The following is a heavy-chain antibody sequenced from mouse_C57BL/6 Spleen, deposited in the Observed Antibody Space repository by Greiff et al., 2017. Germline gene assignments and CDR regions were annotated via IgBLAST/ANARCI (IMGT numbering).Heavy chain of an antibody. J-gene: IGHJ4*01. V-gene: IGHV1-53*01. CDR1: GYTFTSYW. D-gene: IGHD2-12*01. CDR2: IIPSNGGN. Sequence: VQLQQPGPELVKPGASVKLSCKASGYTFTSYWMHWVKQRPGQGLEWIGNIIPSNGGNNYNEKFKSKATLTVDKSSSTAYMQLSSLTSEDSAVYYCAREIRRAMDYWGQGTSVTVSS. CDR3: AREIRRAMDY.